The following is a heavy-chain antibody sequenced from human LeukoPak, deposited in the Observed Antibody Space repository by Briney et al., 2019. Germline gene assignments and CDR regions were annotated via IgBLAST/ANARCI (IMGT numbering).Heavy chain of an antibody. CDR2: ISSSSSYI. Sequence: GGSLRLSCAASGFTFSSYSMNWVRQAPGKGLEWVSYISSSSSYIYYADSVKGRFTISRDNAKNSLYLQMNSLRAEDTAVYYCASGMIKFGGVIVRFDYWGQGTLVTVSS. V-gene: IGHV3-21*01. J-gene: IGHJ4*02. D-gene: IGHD3-16*02. CDR3: ASGMIKFGGVIVRFDY. CDR1: GFTFSSYS.